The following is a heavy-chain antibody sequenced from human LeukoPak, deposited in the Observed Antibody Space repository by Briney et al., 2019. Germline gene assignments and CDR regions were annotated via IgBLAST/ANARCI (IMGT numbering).Heavy chain of an antibody. D-gene: IGHD3-9*01. V-gene: IGHV4-39*01. CDR2: LYYSGST. Sequence: PSETLSLTCTVSGGSISSSSYYWGWIRQPPGKGLEWIGSLYYSGSTCYNPSLKSRVTISVDTSKKQFSLKLSSVTAADTAVYYCARLSPYYDILTGSSYYFDYWGQGTLVTVSS. CDR3: ARLSPYYDILTGSSYYFDY. CDR1: GGSISSSSYY. J-gene: IGHJ4*02.